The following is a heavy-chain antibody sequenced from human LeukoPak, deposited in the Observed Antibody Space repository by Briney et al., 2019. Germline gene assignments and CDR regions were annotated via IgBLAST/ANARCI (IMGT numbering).Heavy chain of an antibody. CDR1: DESLSGYS. J-gene: IGHJ6*03. CDR2: VNPSGST. CDR3: ARGVKQLGRFYFYMDV. D-gene: IGHD1-1*01. V-gene: IGHV4-34*01. Sequence: PSETLSLTCVVSDESLSGYSWNWIRQPPGKGLECIGEVNPSGSTNYNPSLQSRVTISVDRSKNHFSLNLTSVTAADTAVYYCARGVKQLGRFYFYMDVWGNGTTVIVPS.